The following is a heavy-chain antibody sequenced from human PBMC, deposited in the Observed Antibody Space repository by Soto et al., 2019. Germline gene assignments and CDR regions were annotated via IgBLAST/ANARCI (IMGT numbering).Heavy chain of an antibody. Sequence: QVQLVESGGGVVQPGRSLRLSCAASGFTFSSYAMHWVRQAPGKGLEWVAVISYDGSNKYYADSVKGRFTISRDNSKNTLYLQMTSLRAEDTAAYYCARDPMGRYYGSGSYYFDYWGQGTLVTVSS. CDR3: ARDPMGRYYGSGSYYFDY. V-gene: IGHV3-30-3*01. J-gene: IGHJ4*02. CDR1: GFTFSSYA. D-gene: IGHD3-10*01. CDR2: ISYDGSNK.